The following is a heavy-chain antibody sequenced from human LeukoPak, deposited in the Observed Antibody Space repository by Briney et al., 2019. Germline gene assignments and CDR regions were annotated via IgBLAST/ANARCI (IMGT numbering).Heavy chain of an antibody. CDR2: IYHSGST. CDR3: ARGGLHYRSVSYYSQLQEPIVP. D-gene: IGHD3-10*01. V-gene: IGHV4-30-2*01. J-gene: IGHJ5*02. CDR1: VGSIRSGGYS. Sequence: SQTLSLTCADSVGSIRSGGYSWRWIRQPPGKGLEWIGYIYHSGSTYYNPSLKSRVTISVDRSKNQFSLKLSSVTAADTRVYYCARGGLHYRSVSYYSQLQEPIVPWGQGTLVTVSS.